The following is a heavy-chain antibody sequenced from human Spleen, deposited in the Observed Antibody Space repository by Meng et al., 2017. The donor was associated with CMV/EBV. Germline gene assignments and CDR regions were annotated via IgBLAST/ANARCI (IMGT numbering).Heavy chain of an antibody. Sequence: GESLKISCAASGFIFSSYAMTWVRQAPGKGLEWVSAISSSGTSTYYADSVKGRFTISRDNAKNSLYLQMNSLRAEDTAVYYCARSVSVYSDFDFWGQGTLVTVSS. CDR3: ARSVSVYSDFDF. CDR2: ISSSGTST. CDR1: GFIFSSYA. V-gene: IGHV3-23*01. J-gene: IGHJ4*02. D-gene: IGHD6-13*01.